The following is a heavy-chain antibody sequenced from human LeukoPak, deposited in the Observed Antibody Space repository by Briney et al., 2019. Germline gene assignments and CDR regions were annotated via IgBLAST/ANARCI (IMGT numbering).Heavy chain of an antibody. CDR2: INGAGDNT. D-gene: IGHD3-22*01. Sequence: GGSLRLSCAASGYTFSSHGLTWVRQAPGKGLEWVSTINGAGDNTYYAETVKGRFTISRDNSKNTLYLQMNSLRAEDTAVYYCARDSSYDSSGYSFDYWGQGTLVTVSS. V-gene: IGHV3-23*01. CDR3: ARDSSYDSSGYSFDY. J-gene: IGHJ4*02. CDR1: GYTFSSHG.